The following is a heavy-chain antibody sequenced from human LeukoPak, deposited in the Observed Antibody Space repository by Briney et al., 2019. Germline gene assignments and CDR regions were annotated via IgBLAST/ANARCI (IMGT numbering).Heavy chain of an antibody. D-gene: IGHD3-10*01. V-gene: IGHV3-74*01. Sequence: PGGSPRLSCAASVYSFSFYLLHWGPQDAGKGLMWVSRINPDGRTTDYADSRKGRFTISRDNPKKTLYLEMKSVRDEDRDVYYCARGDRTIGGLPYWGQGALVTVSS. J-gene: IGHJ4*02. CDR1: VYSFSFYL. CDR3: ARGDRTIGGLPY. CDR2: INPDGRTT.